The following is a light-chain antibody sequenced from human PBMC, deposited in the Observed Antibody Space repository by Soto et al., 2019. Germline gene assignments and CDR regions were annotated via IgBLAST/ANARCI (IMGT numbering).Light chain of an antibody. CDR1: QSVSSN. V-gene: IGKV3-15*01. Sequence: EIVMTHSPATLSVSPLDRPTLXCRASQSVSSNLAWYQQNPGQSPRLLIYGASTRATGIPARFSGSGSGTEFTLTISSLQSEDFAVYYCQQYNNWPRTFGQGTKVDIK. CDR3: QQYNNWPRT. CDR2: GAS. J-gene: IGKJ1*01.